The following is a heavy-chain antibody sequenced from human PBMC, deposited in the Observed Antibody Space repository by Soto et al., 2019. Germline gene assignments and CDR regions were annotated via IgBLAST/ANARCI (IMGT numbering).Heavy chain of an antibody. D-gene: IGHD6-13*01. CDR2: IYWNDDK. CDR3: ARTVKTLIAAAECWFDP. CDR1: GFSLSTSGVG. J-gene: IGHJ5*02. V-gene: IGHV2-5*01. Sequence: GSGPTLVNPTQTLTLTCTFSGFSLSTSGVGVGWIRQPPGKALEWLALIYWNDDKRYSPSLKSRLTITKDTSKNQVVLTMTNMDPVDTATYYCARTVKTLIAAAECWFDPWGQGTLVTVSS.